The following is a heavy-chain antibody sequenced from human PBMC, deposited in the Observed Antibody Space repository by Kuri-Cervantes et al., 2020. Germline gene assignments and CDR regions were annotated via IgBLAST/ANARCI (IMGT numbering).Heavy chain of an antibody. D-gene: IGHD3-9*01. CDR1: GFTFSSYA. J-gene: IGHJ4*02. Sequence: GSLRLSCAASGFTFSSYAMHWVRQAPGKGLEYVSAISGNAGSTYYADSVKGRFTISRDNFKNTLYLQMNSLRAEDTAVYYCVRDSHYDTLTGYNPFDYWGQGTLVTVSS. CDR2: ISGNAGST. CDR3: VRDSHYDTLTGYNPFDY. V-gene: IGHV3-64*02.